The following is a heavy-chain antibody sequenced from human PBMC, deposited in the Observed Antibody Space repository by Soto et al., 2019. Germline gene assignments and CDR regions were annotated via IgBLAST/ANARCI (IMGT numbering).Heavy chain of an antibody. CDR1: GGSISSYY. J-gene: IGHJ5*02. D-gene: IGHD3-22*01. CDR2: IYTSGST. V-gene: IGHV4-4*07. CDR3: ARGSDSSGYYFTTVDWFDP. Sequence: PSETLSLTCTASGGSISSYYWSWIRQPAGKGLEWIGRIYTSGSTNYNPSLKSRVTMSVDTSKNQFSLKLSSVTAADTAVYYCARGSDSSGYYFTTVDWFDPWGQGTLVTVSS.